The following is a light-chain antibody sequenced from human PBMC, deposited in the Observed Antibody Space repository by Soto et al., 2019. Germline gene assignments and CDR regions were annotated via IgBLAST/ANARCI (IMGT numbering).Light chain of an antibody. CDR3: QQYGGSPRT. CDR2: ASC. J-gene: IGKJ1*01. V-gene: IGKV1-39*01. CDR1: QTFTIF. Sequence: IQMTQSPSSLSASVGARVTITGRASQTFTIFLISCQQTPASCIFYSGVPSRIGGSGSGADFTLTISRLETEDFAVYYCQQYGGSPRTFGQGTK.